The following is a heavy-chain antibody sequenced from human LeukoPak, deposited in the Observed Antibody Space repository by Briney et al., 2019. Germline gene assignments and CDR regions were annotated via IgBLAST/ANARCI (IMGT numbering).Heavy chain of an antibody. CDR3: ARGGKDYYYYMDV. CDR2: INPNSGDT. Sequence: ASVKLSCKASGHSSTGNSTHLVRQARGQGLDWIGWINPNSGDTNFAQKFQGRVTMTRDTSISTAYMELSRLRSDDTAVYYCARGGKDYYYYMDVWGKGTTVTVSS. D-gene: IGHD4-23*01. CDR1: GHSSTGNS. V-gene: IGHV1-2*02. J-gene: IGHJ6*03.